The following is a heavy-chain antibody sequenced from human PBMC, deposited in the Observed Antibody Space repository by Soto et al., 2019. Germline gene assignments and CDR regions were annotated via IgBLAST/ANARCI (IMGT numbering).Heavy chain of an antibody. CDR1: GGSFSGYY. Sequence: QVRLQQWGAGLLKPSETLSLTCAVYGGSFSGYYWTWIRQPPGKGLEWIGEINHSGSTNYNPSLKSRVTISVDTSKNQFSLKLSSVTAADTAVYYCAIGPRALTTWGQGTLVTVSS. D-gene: IGHD1-1*01. CDR2: INHSGST. J-gene: IGHJ4*02. V-gene: IGHV4-34*01. CDR3: AIGPRALTT.